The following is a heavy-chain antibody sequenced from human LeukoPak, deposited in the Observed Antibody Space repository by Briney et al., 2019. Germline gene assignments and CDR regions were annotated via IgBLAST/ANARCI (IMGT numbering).Heavy chain of an antibody. CDR3: ASEAGYSGYDPFDS. Sequence: SETPSLTCAVYGGSFSGYYWSWIRQPPGKGLEWIGEINHSGSTNYNPSLKSRVTISVDTSKNQFSLKLTSVTAADTAVYYCASEAGYSGYDPFDSWGQGTLVTVSS. V-gene: IGHV4-34*01. CDR2: INHSGST. J-gene: IGHJ4*02. D-gene: IGHD5-12*01. CDR1: GGSFSGYY.